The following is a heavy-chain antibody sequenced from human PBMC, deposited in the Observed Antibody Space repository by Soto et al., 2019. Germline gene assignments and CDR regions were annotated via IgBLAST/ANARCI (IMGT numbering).Heavy chain of an antibody. CDR2: ISSSSSTI. CDR1: GFTFSSYS. Sequence: GGSLRLSCAASGFTFSSYSMNWVRQAPGKGLEWVSYISSSSSTIYYADSVKGRFTISRDNAKNSLYLQMNSLRAEDTAVYYCARTSISGYYFFEYWGQGTLVTVSS. J-gene: IGHJ4*02. CDR3: ARTSISGYYFFEY. D-gene: IGHD3-22*01. V-gene: IGHV3-48*04.